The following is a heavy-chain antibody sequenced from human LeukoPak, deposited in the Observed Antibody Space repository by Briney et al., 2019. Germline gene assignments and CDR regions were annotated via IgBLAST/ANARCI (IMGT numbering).Heavy chain of an antibody. Sequence: SETLSLTCTVSGGSISSYYWSWIRQPPGKGLEWIGYIYYSGSTNYNPSLKSRVTISVDTSKNQFSLELSSVTAADTAVYYCARNYGDYSPFDYWGQGTLVTVSS. V-gene: IGHV4-59*01. CDR1: GGSISSYY. CDR3: ARNYGDYSPFDY. D-gene: IGHD4-17*01. CDR2: IYYSGST. J-gene: IGHJ4*02.